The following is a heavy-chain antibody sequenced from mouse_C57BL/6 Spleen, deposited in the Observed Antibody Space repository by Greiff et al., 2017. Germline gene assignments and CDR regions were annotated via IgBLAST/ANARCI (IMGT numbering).Heavy chain of an antibody. CDR3: AREGLDGHSCFAY. CDR2: IDPADSYT. Sequence: QVQLQQPGAELVMPGASVKLSCKASGYTFTSYWMHWVKQRPGQGLEWIGEIDPADSYTNYTQKFKGKSTLTVDKSSSTAYMQLSSLTSEDSAVYYCAREGLDGHSCFAYWGQGTLLTVSA. D-gene: IGHD2-3*01. V-gene: IGHV1-69*01. J-gene: IGHJ3*01. CDR1: GYTFTSYW.